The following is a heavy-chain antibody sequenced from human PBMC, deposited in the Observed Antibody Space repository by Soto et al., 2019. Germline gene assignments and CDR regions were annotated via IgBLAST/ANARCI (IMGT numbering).Heavy chain of an antibody. CDR1: GYTFTSYG. D-gene: IGHD3-22*01. J-gene: IGHJ5*02. Sequence: GASVKVSCKASGYTFTSYGISWVRQAPGQGLEWMGWISAYNGNTNYAQKLQGRVTMTTDTSTSTAYMELRSLRSDDTAVYYCARIGPIPSTYYYDSSGYSIRGFDPWGQGTLVTVSS. CDR3: ARIGPIPSTYYYDSSGYSIRGFDP. CDR2: ISAYNGNT. V-gene: IGHV1-18*01.